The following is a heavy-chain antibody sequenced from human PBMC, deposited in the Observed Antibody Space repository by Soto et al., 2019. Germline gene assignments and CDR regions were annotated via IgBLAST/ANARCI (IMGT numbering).Heavy chain of an antibody. CDR3: AKDIAEGEGAFGI. V-gene: IGHV3-9*01. D-gene: IGHD3-10*01. J-gene: IGHJ3*02. Sequence: SLRLSCAASGFTFDDYAMHWVRQAPGKGLEWVSGISWNSGSIGYADSVKGRFTISRDNAKNSLYLQMNSLRAEDTALYYCAKDIAEGEGAFGIWGQGTMGTVS. CDR2: ISWNSGSI. CDR1: GFTFDDYA.